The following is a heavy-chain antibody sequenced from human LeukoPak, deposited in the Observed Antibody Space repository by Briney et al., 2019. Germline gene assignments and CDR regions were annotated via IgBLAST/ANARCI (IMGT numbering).Heavy chain of an antibody. D-gene: IGHD6-19*01. V-gene: IGHV3-11*01. CDR1: GFPFSNYA. Sequence: PGGSLRLSCAASGFPFSNYAMSWIRQAPGKGLEWVSYISSSGSTIYYADSVKGRFTISRDNAKNSLYLQMNSLRAEDTAVYYCARSIAVAGTSWFDPWGQGTLVTVSS. CDR2: ISSSGSTI. CDR3: ARSIAVAGTSWFDP. J-gene: IGHJ5*02.